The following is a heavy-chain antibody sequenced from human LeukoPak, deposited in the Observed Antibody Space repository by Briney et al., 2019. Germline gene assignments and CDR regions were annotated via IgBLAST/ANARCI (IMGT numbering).Heavy chain of an antibody. CDR2: ISGSGGST. Sequence: PGGSLRLSCAASGFTFSSYAMSWVRQAPGKGLEWVSAISGSGGSTYYADSVKGRFTISRDNAKNSLYLQMNSLRAEDTAVYYCARDEGYCSGGSCYSNYWGQGTLVTVSS. D-gene: IGHD2-15*01. V-gene: IGHV3-23*01. CDR3: ARDEGYCSGGSCYSNY. CDR1: GFTFSSYA. J-gene: IGHJ4*02.